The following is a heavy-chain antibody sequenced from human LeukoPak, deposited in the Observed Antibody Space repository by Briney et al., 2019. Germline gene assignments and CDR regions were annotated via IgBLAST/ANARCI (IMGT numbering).Heavy chain of an antibody. CDR1: GYTFTSYG. J-gene: IGHJ3*02. D-gene: IGHD4-11*01. V-gene: IGHV1-18*01. CDR3: ARGYSNYAYDAFDI. CDR2: TSAYNGNT. Sequence: ASVRVSCKASGYTFTSYGISWVRQAPGQGLEWMGWTSAYNGNTNYAQKLQGRVTMTTDTSTSTAYMELRSLRSDDTAVYYCARGYSNYAYDAFDIWGQGTMVTVSS.